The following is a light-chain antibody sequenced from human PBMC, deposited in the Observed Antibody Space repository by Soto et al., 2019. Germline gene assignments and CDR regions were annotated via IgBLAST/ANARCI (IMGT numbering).Light chain of an antibody. Sequence: EIVLTQSPGTLSLSPGERATLSCRASQSVSSSYLAWYQQKPGQAPRLLIHGTSSRATGIPDRFSSSGSGTDFTLTINRLEPEDFAVYYCQQFGGSPPYTFGQGTKLDIK. J-gene: IGKJ2*01. CDR3: QQFGGSPPYT. CDR1: QSVSSSY. CDR2: GTS. V-gene: IGKV3-20*01.